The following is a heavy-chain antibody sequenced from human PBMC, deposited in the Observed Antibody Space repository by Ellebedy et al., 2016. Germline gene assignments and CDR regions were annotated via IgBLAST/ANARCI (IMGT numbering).Heavy chain of an antibody. D-gene: IGHD2-8*01. Sequence: GESLKISXAASGFTFGSYWMTWVRQAPGKGLEWVAIVNKRGGEEKYVDSVKGRFAISRDNAQSSLFLQMNTLRAEDTAVYYCARIMYGIIGGHYYYMDVWGKGTTVTVSS. CDR3: ARIMYGIIGGHYYYMDV. CDR1: GFTFGSYW. CDR2: VNKRGGEE. V-gene: IGHV3-7*01. J-gene: IGHJ6*03.